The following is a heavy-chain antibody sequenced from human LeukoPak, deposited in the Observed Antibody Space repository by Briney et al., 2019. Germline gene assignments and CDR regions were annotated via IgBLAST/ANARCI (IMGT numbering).Heavy chain of an antibody. V-gene: IGHV4-59*08. CDR1: GGSFSGYY. Sequence: SETLSLTCAVYGGSFSGYYWSWIRQPPGKGLEWIGYIYYSGSTNYNPSLKSRVTISVDTSKNQFSLKLSSVTAADTAVYYCARLNYYGSGSFDGWGQGTLVTVSS. CDR3: ARLNYYGSGSFDG. J-gene: IGHJ4*02. D-gene: IGHD3-10*01. CDR2: IYYSGST.